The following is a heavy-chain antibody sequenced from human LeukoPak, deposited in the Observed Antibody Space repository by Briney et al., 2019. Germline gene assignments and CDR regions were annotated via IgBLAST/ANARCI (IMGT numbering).Heavy chain of an antibody. CDR3: ARHGDDTYGYVPDY. J-gene: IGHJ4*02. Sequence: PSETLSLTCTVSSSSISSTRSFWAWIRQSPGTGLEWIGGIYYNGSTYYTPSLKSRVTISVDTSKNQFSLNLGSVTAADSGVYYCARHGDDTYGYVPDYWGQGTLVTVSS. CDR1: SSSISSTRSF. D-gene: IGHD5-18*01. CDR2: IYYNGST. V-gene: IGHV4-39*01.